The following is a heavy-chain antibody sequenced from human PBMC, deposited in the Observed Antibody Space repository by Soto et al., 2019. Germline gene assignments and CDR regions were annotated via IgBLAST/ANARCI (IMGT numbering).Heavy chain of an antibody. V-gene: IGHV3-33*01. D-gene: IGHD6-19*01. Sequence: QVQLVESGGGVVQPGRSLRLSCAASGFTFRSYGMLWVRQAPGKGLEWVAVIWYDGSNKYYADSVKGRFTISRDNSKNTLYLQMNSLRDEDTAVYYCAREDSSSGWFDYWGQGTLVTVSS. CDR3: AREDSSSGWFDY. CDR1: GFTFRSYG. CDR2: IWYDGSNK. J-gene: IGHJ4*02.